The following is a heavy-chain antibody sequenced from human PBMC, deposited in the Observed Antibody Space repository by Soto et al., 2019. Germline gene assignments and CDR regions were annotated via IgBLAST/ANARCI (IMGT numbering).Heavy chain of an antibody. CDR2: IWYDGSNK. D-gene: IGHD4-17*01. CDR1: GFTFSSYG. J-gene: IGHJ3*02. Sequence: PGGSLRLSCAASGFTFSSYGMHWVRQAPGKGLEWVAVIWYDGSNKYYADSVKGRFTISRDNSKNTLYLQMNSLRAEDTAVYYCAREYYGDYGWSAAFDIWGQGTMVTVSS. V-gene: IGHV3-33*01. CDR3: AREYYGDYGWSAAFDI.